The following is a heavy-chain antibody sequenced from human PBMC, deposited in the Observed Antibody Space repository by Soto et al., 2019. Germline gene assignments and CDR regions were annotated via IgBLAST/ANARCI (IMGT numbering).Heavy chain of an antibody. V-gene: IGHV4-59*08. D-gene: IGHD3-10*01. CDR1: GGSISSYY. CDR3: ARLLWSHSNWFGP. CDR2: FYNTGST. Sequence: SETLSLTCTVSGGSISSYYWSWIRQPPGKGLEWIGYFYNTGSTIYNPSLKSRVTISVDTSKNQFSLKLSSVTAADTAVYYCARLLWSHSNWFGPWGQGTLVTVSS. J-gene: IGHJ5*02.